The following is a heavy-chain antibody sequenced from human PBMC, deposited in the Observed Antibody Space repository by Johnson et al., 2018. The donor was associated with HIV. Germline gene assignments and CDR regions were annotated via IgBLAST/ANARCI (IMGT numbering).Heavy chain of an antibody. V-gene: IGHV3-7*05. Sequence: VQLVESGGGLVQPGGSLRLSCAASGFTFSSYWMSWVRQAPGKGLEWVANIKQDGREKYYVDSVKGRFTISRDNAKNSLYLQMNSLSAEDTAVYYCAERSPSLRAFDIWGQGTMVTVSS. J-gene: IGHJ3*02. CDR1: GFTFSSYW. CDR3: AERSPSLRAFDI. CDR2: IKQDGREK.